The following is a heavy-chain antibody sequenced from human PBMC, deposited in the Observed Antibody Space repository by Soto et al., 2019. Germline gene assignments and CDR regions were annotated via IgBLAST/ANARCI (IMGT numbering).Heavy chain of an antibody. V-gene: IGHV2-70*11. D-gene: IGHD4-17*01. CDR3: ARMTTVVTAFDY. Sequence: GSGPTLVNPAQTLTLTCTFSGFSLSTSGMCVSWIRQPPGKALEWLARIDWDDDKYYSTSLKTRLTISKDTSKNQVVLTMTNMDPVDTATYYCARMTTVVTAFDYWGQGTLVTVSS. CDR1: GFSLSTSGMC. J-gene: IGHJ4*02. CDR2: IDWDDDK.